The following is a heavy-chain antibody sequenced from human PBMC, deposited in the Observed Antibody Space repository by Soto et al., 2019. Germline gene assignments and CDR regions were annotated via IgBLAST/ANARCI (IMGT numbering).Heavy chain of an antibody. CDR1: GFTFRTYA. CDR3: AKDAARTSGWXYFDY. V-gene: IGHV3-23*01. J-gene: IGHJ4*02. Sequence: GGSLRLSCAATGFTFRTYAMGWVRQAPGKGLEWVSVMSDSGDNTYYADSVKGRFTNSRDNSEKALYLQMSSLRAEDTAVYYCAKDAARTSGWXYFDYWGQGTLVTVPQ. CDR2: MSDSGDNT. D-gene: IGHD6-19*01.